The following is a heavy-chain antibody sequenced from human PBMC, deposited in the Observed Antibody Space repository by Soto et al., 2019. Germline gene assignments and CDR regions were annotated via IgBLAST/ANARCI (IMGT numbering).Heavy chain of an antibody. CDR1: GFTFNTFA. Sequence: GGSLSLYCVTSGFTFNTFAMSWVRRAPGKGLEWVSAISISGDRTYYADSVKGGFFISRDNSNNTLFLRVSSLRVEDAATYYCAKAGSSSWQNYLDRRGPGT. J-gene: IGHJ4*02. D-gene: IGHD6-13*01. V-gene: IGHV3-23*01. CDR3: AKAGSSSWQNYLDR. CDR2: ISISGDRT.